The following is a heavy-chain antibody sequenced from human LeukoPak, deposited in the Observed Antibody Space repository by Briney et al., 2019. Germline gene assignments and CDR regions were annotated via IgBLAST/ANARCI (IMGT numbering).Heavy chain of an antibody. D-gene: IGHD5-24*01. J-gene: IGHJ4*02. CDR1: GGSFSGYY. Sequence: SETLSLTCAVYGGSFSGYYWSWIRQPPGKGLEWIGEINHSGSTNYNPSLKSRVTISVDTSKNQFSLKLSSVTAADTAVYYCARAPAHGYTNPLLGFDYWGQGTLVTVSS. CDR3: ARAPAHGYTNPLLGFDY. CDR2: INHSGST. V-gene: IGHV4-34*01.